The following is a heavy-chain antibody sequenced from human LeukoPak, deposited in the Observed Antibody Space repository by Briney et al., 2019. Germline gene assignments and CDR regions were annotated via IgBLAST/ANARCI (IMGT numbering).Heavy chain of an antibody. D-gene: IGHD2-8*01. CDR3: VRCAVGCYYNYGIDA. J-gene: IGHJ6*02. CDR2: INPNSGGT. CDR1: GYTFTGYY. V-gene: IGHV1-2*02. Sequence: VASVKVSCKASGYTFTGYYMHWVRQAPGQGLEWMGWINPNSGGTNYAQKFQGRVTMTRDTSISTAYMELSRLRSDDTAVYYCVRCAVGCYYNYGIDAWGQGTTVTVSS.